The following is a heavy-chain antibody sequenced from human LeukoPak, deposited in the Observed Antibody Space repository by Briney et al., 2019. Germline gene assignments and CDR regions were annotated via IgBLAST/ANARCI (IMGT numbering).Heavy chain of an antibody. J-gene: IGHJ4*02. CDR1: GYTFTGYY. CDR3: ARDPYSGSYSDY. CDR2: INPNSGGT. Sequence: GASVKVSCKASGYTFTGYYMHWVRQAPGQGLEWMGWINPNSGGTAYAQKLQGRVTMTTDTSTSTAYMELRSLRSDDTAVYYCARDPYSGSYSDYWGQGTLVTVSS. D-gene: IGHD1-26*01. V-gene: IGHV1-2*02.